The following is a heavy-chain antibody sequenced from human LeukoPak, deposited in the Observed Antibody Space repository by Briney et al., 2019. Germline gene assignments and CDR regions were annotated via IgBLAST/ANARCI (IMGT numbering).Heavy chain of an antibody. CDR3: ARGNDTSGHPLDY. CDR1: GGSIRSSSYY. J-gene: IGHJ4*02. Sequence: PSETLSLTCTASGGSIRSSSYYWGWIRQPPGKGLEWIGSNYYSGNTYYNPSLKSRVTISVDTSKNQISLKLSSVTAADTAVYYCARGNDTSGHPLDYWAQGALVTVSS. CDR2: NYYSGNT. V-gene: IGHV4-39*01. D-gene: IGHD3-22*01.